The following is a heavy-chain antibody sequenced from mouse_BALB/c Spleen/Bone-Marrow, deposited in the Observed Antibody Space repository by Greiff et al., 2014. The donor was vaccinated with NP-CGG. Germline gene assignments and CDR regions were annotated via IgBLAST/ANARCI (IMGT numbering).Heavy chain of an antibody. CDR1: GYTFTSYY. CDR3: ARDTMDY. CDR2: IFPGNVNT. V-gene: IGHV1S56*01. J-gene: IGHJ4*01. Sequence: QVQLKQSGPELVKPGASVRISCKASGYTFTSYYIHWVKQRPGQGLEWIGWIFPGNVNTKYNEKFKGKATLTVDKSSSTAYMQLSSLTSEDSAVYFCARDTMDYWGQGTSVTVSS.